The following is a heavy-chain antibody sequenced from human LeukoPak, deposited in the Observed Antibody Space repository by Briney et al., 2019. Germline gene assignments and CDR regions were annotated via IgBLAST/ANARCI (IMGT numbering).Heavy chain of an antibody. D-gene: IGHD3-16*02. Sequence: SETLSLTCTVSSGSISSSSYYWAWIRQPPGKGLEWIGSIYYSGSTYYNPSLKSRVTISLDTSRNQFSLKMNSVTAADTAVYYCARAYYDYVWGTYRGGLFDYWGQGALVTVSS. CDR2: IYYSGST. J-gene: IGHJ4*02. CDR1: SGSISSSSYY. V-gene: IGHV4-39*07. CDR3: ARAYYDYVWGTYRGGLFDY.